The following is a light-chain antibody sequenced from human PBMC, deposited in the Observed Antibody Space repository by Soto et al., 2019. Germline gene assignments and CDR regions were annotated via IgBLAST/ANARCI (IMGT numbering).Light chain of an antibody. J-gene: IGLJ1*01. CDR1: SSDVGCYNY. V-gene: IGLV2-14*01. CDR3: SSYTDNSTRV. Sequence: QSVLTQPASVSGSPGQSITISCTGTSSDVGCYNYVSWFQQHPGKAPQLMIYEVTNRPSGVSNRFSGSKSGNTASLTISGLRAEDEADYYCSSYTDNSTRVFGTGTKLTVL. CDR2: EVT.